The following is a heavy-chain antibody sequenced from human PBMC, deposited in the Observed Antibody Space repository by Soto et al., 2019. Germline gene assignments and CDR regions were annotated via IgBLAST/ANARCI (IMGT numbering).Heavy chain of an antibody. CDR1: GYSFTSYW. CDR2: IYPRDSYT. D-gene: IGHD2-21*02. CDR3: VSGDCGADCDTNYFDN. Sequence: RGESLKISCKGSGYSFTSYWIGWVRQMPGKGLEWMGIIYPRDSYTKYSPSFQGQVTISVDKSISTAYLQWSSLKASDTAIYYCVSGDCGADCDTNYFDNWGQGTLVTVSS. V-gene: IGHV5-51*01. J-gene: IGHJ4*02.